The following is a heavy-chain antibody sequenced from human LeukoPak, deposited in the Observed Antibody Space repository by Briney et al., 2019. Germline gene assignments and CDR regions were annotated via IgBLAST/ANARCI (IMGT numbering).Heavy chain of an antibody. D-gene: IGHD3-22*01. V-gene: IGHV3-30*04. Sequence: PGGSLRLSCAASGFAFSSYTMHWVRQAPGKGPEWVSVISYDETHKYYADDVAGRFTISRDNSKNTLYLQMNSLRAEDTAVYYCARVADSSGYSTDFWGQGTLVTVSS. CDR2: ISYDETHK. J-gene: IGHJ4*02. CDR1: GFAFSSYT. CDR3: ARVADSSGYSTDF.